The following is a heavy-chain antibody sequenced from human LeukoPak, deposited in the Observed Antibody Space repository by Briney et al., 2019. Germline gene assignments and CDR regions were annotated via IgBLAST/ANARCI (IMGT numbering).Heavy chain of an antibody. J-gene: IGHJ4*02. CDR2: IKQDGSEK. Sequence: GGSLRLSCAASGFSFSDYWMNWVRQAPGKGLEWVANIKQDGSEKYYVDSVKGRFTISRDNAKNSLYLQMNSLRAEDTAVYFCAGGSGWVTDSWGQGTLVTVSS. D-gene: IGHD6-19*01. V-gene: IGHV3-7*01. CDR1: GFSFSDYW. CDR3: AGGSGWVTDS.